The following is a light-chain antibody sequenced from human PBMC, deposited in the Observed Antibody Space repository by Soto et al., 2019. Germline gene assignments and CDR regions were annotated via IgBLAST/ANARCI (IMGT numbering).Light chain of an antibody. Sequence: EIVLTQSPGTLSLSPGERATLSCRASQSISSSYLAWYQQKPSQDPRLLIYDASSRATGTQDRFSGSASGTDFTLTISRLEPEDFAVYYCQQYGSSRTFGQGTKVDIK. V-gene: IGKV3-20*01. CDR1: QSISSSY. CDR3: QQYGSSRT. CDR2: DAS. J-gene: IGKJ1*01.